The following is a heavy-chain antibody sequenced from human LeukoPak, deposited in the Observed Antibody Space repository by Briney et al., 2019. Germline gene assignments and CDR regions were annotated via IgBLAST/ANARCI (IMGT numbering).Heavy chain of an antibody. CDR1: GGSISSYY. J-gene: IGHJ4*02. CDR2: IYTSGST. D-gene: IGHD3-10*01. V-gene: IGHV4-4*07. Sequence: SETLSLTCTVSGGSISSYYWSWIRQPAGKGLEWIGRIYTSGSTNYNPSLKSRVIMSVDTSKNQFSLKLSSVTAADTAVYYCARGSPFYYYGSGSIQIFDYWGQGTLVTVSS. CDR3: ARGSPFYYYGSGSIQIFDY.